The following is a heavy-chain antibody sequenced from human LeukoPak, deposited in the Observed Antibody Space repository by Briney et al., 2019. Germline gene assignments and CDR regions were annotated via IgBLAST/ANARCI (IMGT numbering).Heavy chain of an antibody. CDR3: AKDQGSGYYSSGPVGY. Sequence: GGSLRLSCAASGFTFSSYGMHWVRQAPGKGLEWVAVISYDGSNKYYADSVKGRFTISRDNSKNTLYLQMNSLRAEDTAVYYCAKDQGSGYYSSGPVGYWGQGTLVTVSS. V-gene: IGHV3-30*18. CDR1: GFTFSSYG. CDR2: ISYDGSNK. D-gene: IGHD3-10*01. J-gene: IGHJ4*02.